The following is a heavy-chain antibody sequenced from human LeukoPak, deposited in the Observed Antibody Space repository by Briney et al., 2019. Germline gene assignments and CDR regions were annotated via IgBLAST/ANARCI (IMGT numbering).Heavy chain of an antibody. CDR1: GFTSTSYY. D-gene: IGHD5-18*01. Sequence: ASVKLSCKASGFTSTSYYIHWVRQAPGQGLEWMGLSNSNDGSTDYAQKFRGRVTMTRDTSTSTVYMELNSLRSEDTAVYYCAREVVTSITKNFEYWGQGTLVTVSS. CDR2: SNSNDGST. J-gene: IGHJ4*02. CDR3: AREVVTSITKNFEY. V-gene: IGHV1-46*01.